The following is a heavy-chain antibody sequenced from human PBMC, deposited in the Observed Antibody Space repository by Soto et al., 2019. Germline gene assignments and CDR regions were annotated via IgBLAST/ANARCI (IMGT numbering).Heavy chain of an antibody. Sequence: PSETLSLTCAVSGYSISSGYYWGWIRQPPGKGLEWIGSIYHSGSAYYSPSLKSRVTISVDTSKNQFSLKLSSVTAADTAVYYCARVPNYYGSGSYGNWFDPGGQGTRVTVSS. CDR1: GYSISSGYY. CDR2: IYHSGSA. D-gene: IGHD3-10*01. J-gene: IGHJ5*02. V-gene: IGHV4-38-2*01. CDR3: ARVPNYYGSGSYGNWFDP.